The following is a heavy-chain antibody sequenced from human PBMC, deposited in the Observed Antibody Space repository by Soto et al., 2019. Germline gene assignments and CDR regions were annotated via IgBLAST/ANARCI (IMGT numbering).Heavy chain of an antibody. CDR3: ARGGGGSLRGDFDY. CDR1: GGSFSGYY. V-gene: IGHV4-34*01. CDR2: IYHSGST. D-gene: IGHD2-15*01. J-gene: IGHJ4*02. Sequence: QVQLQQWGAGLLKPSETLSLTCAVYGGSFSGYYWSWIRQPPGKGLEWIGYIYHSGSTYYNPSLKSRVTMSVDRSKNQFSLKLSSVTAADTAVYYCARGGGGSLRGDFDYWGQGTLVTVSS.